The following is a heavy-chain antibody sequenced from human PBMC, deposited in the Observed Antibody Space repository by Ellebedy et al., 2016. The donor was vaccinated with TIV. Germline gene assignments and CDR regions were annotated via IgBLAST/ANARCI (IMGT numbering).Heavy chain of an antibody. CDR1: GGTFSSYT. Sequence: SVKVSCXASGGTFSSYTISWVRQAPGQGLEWMGGIIPIFGTANYAQKFQDRVTITADGSTRTAYMELSSLRSEDTAVYYCARDFLRAPDGSESYNNWFDPWGQGTLVTVSS. D-gene: IGHD3-10*01. V-gene: IGHV1-69*13. J-gene: IGHJ5*02. CDR3: ARDFLRAPDGSESYNNWFDP. CDR2: IIPIFGTA.